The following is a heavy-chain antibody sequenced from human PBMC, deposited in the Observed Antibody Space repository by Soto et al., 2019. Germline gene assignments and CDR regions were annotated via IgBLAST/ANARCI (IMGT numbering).Heavy chain of an antibody. CDR1: GFTFSSYG. CDR3: ARDLVVVPAATFGSSEQFDY. D-gene: IGHD2-2*01. J-gene: IGHJ4*02. CDR2: IWYDGSNK. Sequence: AGGSLRLSCAASGFTFSSYGMHWVRQAPGKGLEWVAVIWYDGSNKYYADSVKGRFTISRDNSKNTLYLQMNSLRAEDTAVYYCARDLVVVPAATFGSSEQFDYWGQGTLVTVSS. V-gene: IGHV3-33*01.